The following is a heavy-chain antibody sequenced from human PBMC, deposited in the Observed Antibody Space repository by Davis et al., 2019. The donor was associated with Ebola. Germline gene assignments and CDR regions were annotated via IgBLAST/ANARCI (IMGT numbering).Heavy chain of an antibody. Sequence: ASVKVSCKASGYTFTSYGISWVRQAPGQGLEWMGWISAYNSNTNYAQKLQGRVTMTTDTSTSTAYMELRSLRSDDTAVYYCARGITMVRGRDWFDPWGQGTLVTVSS. CDR3: ARGITMVRGRDWFDP. V-gene: IGHV1-18*01. J-gene: IGHJ5*02. CDR2: ISAYNSNT. CDR1: GYTFTSYG. D-gene: IGHD3-10*01.